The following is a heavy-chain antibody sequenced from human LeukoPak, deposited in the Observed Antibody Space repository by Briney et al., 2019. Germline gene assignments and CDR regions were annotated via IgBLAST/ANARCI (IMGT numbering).Heavy chain of an antibody. D-gene: IGHD3-22*01. CDR3: ARGDYYDSRGYLFDTDAFDI. CDR2: IYYSGST. CDR1: GGSISSGGYY. V-gene: IGHV4-31*03. J-gene: IGHJ3*02. Sequence: SQTLSLTCTVAGGSISSGGYYWSWIRQHPGKGLEWIGYIYYSGSTYYNPSLKSRVTISVDTSKNQFSLKLSSVTAADTAVYYCARGDYYDSRGYLFDTDAFDIWGQGTMVTVSS.